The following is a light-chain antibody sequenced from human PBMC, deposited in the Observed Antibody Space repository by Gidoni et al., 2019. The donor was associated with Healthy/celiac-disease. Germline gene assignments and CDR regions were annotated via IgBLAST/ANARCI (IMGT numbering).Light chain of an antibody. CDR2: GNS. V-gene: IGLV1-40*01. CDR3: QSYDSSLSGHVV. Sequence: QSVLPQPPSVSGAPGQSVTISCTGSSSNIGAGYDVHWYQQLPGTAPKLLIYGNSNRPSGGPDRFSGSKSGTSASLAITGLQAEDEADYYCQSYDSSLSGHVVFGGGTKLTVL. J-gene: IGLJ2*01. CDR1: SSNIGAGYD.